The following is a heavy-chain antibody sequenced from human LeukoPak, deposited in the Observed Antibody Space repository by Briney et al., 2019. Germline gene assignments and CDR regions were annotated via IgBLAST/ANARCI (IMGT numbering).Heavy chain of an antibody. CDR2: ISWDGGST. J-gene: IGHJ4*02. Sequence: GGFLRLSCTASGFTFDDYAMHWVRQAPGKALEWVSLISWDGGSTYHADSVKGRFTISRDNTKNSLFLEMNSLRVEDTALYYCARASRDSWGQGTLVIVSS. CDR1: GFTFDDYA. V-gene: IGHV3-43D*04. CDR3: ARASRDS.